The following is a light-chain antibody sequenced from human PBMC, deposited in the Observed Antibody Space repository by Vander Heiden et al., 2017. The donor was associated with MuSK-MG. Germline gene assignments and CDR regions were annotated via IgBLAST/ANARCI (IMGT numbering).Light chain of an antibody. V-gene: IGKV1-NL1*01. CDR3: QHYDSTPPLT. CDR2: AAS. CDR1: QGISNS. Sequence: DIQMTQSPSSLSASVGDRVTITCRASQGISNSLAWYQQKPGKAPKLLLYAASRLESGVPSRFSGSGYGTYYTLTISSRQPEDFASYYCQHYDSTPPLTFGGGTKVEIK. J-gene: IGKJ4*01.